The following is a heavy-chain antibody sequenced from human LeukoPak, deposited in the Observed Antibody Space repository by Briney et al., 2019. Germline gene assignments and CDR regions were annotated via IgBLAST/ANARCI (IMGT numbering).Heavy chain of an antibody. J-gene: IGHJ6*02. CDR3: ARLTDYGGEYYYYGMDV. V-gene: IGHV5-51*01. Sequence: GESLKICCMGSGYSFTSYWIGLVRQMPGKSLEWMGIIYPGDSDTRYSPSFQGQVTISADKSISTAYLQWSSLKASDTAMYYCARLTDYGGEYYYYGMDVWGQGTTVTVSS. CDR2: IYPGDSDT. CDR1: GYSFTSYW. D-gene: IGHD4-23*01.